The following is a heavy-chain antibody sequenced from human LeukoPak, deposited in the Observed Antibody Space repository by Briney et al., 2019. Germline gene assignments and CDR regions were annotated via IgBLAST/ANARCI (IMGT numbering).Heavy chain of an antibody. CDR1: GFTFSKYG. D-gene: IGHD2-21*01. Sequence: PGGSLRLSCVASGFTFSKYGMHWVRQAPGKGLQWLAIIWYDRHNNYYADSVKGRFTISRDNSKNTLFLEMNDLKAEDTAVYYCAREWGLIAVAGGPGYWGQGTLVTVSS. CDR2: IWYDRHNN. V-gene: IGHV3-33*01. J-gene: IGHJ4*02. CDR3: AREWGLIAVAGGPGY.